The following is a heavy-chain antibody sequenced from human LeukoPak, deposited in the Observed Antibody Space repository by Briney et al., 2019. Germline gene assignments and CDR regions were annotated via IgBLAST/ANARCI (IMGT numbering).Heavy chain of an antibody. D-gene: IGHD3-16*01. CDR3: ARGLGAAPGY. V-gene: IGHV1-69*13. CDR2: IIPIFGIA. J-gene: IGHJ4*02. Sequence: ASVKVSCKASGGTFNSYAISWVRQAPGQGLEWMGGIIPIFGIANYAQKFQGRVTITADDSTSTAYMELSSPRSEDTAVYYCARGLGAAPGYWGQGTLVTVSS. CDR1: GGTFNSYA.